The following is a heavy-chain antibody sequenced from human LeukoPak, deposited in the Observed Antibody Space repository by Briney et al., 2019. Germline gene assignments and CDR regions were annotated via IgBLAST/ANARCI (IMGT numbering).Heavy chain of an antibody. CDR3: AKGSSGYFFDL. CDR1: GFRFSIYA. V-gene: IGHV3-23*01. CDR2: ISNDGGGT. Sequence: AGGSLRLSCAVSGFRFSIYAMNWVRQAPGKGLEWVSAISNDGGGTTYADFVQGRFTIFRDNSKNTLFLQMNSLRAEDTALYYCAKGSSGYFFDLWGQGTLVTVSS. D-gene: IGHD3-22*01. J-gene: IGHJ4*02.